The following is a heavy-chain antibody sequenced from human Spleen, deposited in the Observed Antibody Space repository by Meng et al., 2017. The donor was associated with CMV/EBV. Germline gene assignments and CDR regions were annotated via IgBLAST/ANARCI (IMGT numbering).Heavy chain of an antibody. J-gene: IGHJ5*02. CDR3: ATDRRTAGSNGFDP. CDR2: VDPEDGET. CDR1: GYAFTGHY. D-gene: IGHD3-10*01. V-gene: IGHV1-69-2*01. Sequence: KASGYAFTGHYMHWVRQAPGQGLEWMGLVDPEDGETIYAEKFQGRVTITADTSTDTAYMELSSLRSEDTAVYYCATDRRTAGSNGFDPWGQGTLVTVSS.